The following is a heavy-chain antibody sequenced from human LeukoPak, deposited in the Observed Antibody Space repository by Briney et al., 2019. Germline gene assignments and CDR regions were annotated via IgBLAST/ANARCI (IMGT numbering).Heavy chain of an antibody. CDR3: ARGLDKTYYYDSSGYYYGY. J-gene: IGHJ4*02. Sequence: KPSETLSLTCAVYGGSFSGYYWSWIRPPPGKGLEWIGDINHSGSTNYNPSLKSRVTISVDTSKNQISLKLSSVTAADTAVYYCARGLDKTYYYDSSGYYYGYWGQGTLVTVSS. CDR2: INHSGST. D-gene: IGHD3-22*01. CDR1: GGSFSGYY. V-gene: IGHV4-34*01.